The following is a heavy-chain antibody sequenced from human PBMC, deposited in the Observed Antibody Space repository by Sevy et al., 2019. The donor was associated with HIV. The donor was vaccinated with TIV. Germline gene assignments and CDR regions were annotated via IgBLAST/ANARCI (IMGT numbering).Heavy chain of an antibody. CDR1: GFTFNYYG. Sequence: GGSLRLSCAASGFTFNYYGVHWVRQAPGKGLEWVAFIGCDGSDKNYADSVKGRFTISRDNSQNTMYMQMNSLRPDDTAVYYCAKNTAAAGVGGFDYWGHGTLVTVSS. V-gene: IGHV3-30*02. D-gene: IGHD6-13*01. CDR3: AKNTAAAGVGGFDY. CDR2: IGCDGSDK. J-gene: IGHJ4*01.